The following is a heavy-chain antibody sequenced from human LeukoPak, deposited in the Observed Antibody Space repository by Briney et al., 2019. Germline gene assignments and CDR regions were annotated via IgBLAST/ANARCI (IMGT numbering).Heavy chain of an antibody. CDR1: GFTFNIFG. CDR2: LWANGKTA. J-gene: IGHJ4*02. D-gene: IGHD6-13*01. Sequence: PGRSLRLSCAASGFTFNIFGMHWVRQVPGNGLEWVAVLWANGKTAHYADSVKGRFTISRDSSENTLYLQMNSLRSEDTAVYYCVKESAADAIFHFDYWGQGTLVTVSS. V-gene: IGHV3-33*06. CDR3: VKESAADAIFHFDY.